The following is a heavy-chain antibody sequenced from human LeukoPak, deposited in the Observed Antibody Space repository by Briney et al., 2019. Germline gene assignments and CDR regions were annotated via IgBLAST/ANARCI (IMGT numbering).Heavy chain of an antibody. CDR2: XFYGGTT. V-gene: IGHV4-59*01. Sequence: PSETLSLTCNVSGGSITSYYWSXIRQPPGXGLKWMGXXFYGGTTXXXPSLXXXVTXSVDTSNNQFSLTLSSVTAADTAVYYCARDAGGGDSWGQGTLVTVSS. CDR3: ARDAGGGDS. D-gene: IGHD2-21*01. CDR1: GGSITSYY. J-gene: IGHJ5*02.